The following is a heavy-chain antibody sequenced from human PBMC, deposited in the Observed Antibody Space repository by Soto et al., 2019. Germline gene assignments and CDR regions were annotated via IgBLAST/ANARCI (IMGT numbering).Heavy chain of an antibody. CDR2: ISNDGGNK. CDR1: GFPFSSYA. CDR3: ARVWGAYPNFDC. J-gene: IGHJ4*02. V-gene: IGHV3-30-3*01. Sequence: QVQLLESGGGVVQPGRSLRLSCAASGFPFSSYALHCVRQAPGRGLEWVAAISNDGGNKFYADSVKGRFSISRDTSKKTLYLQMNSLRAADTAVYYCARVWGAYPNFDCWGQGTLVTVSS. D-gene: IGHD3-16*01.